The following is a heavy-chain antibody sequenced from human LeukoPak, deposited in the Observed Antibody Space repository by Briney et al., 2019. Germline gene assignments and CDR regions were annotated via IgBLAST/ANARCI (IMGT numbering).Heavy chain of an antibody. J-gene: IGHJ3*02. V-gene: IGHV1-18*01. CDR3: ARGAITMIVRDTFDI. D-gene: IGHD3-22*01. CDR2: ISAYNGNT. Sequence: ASVKVSCKASGYTFTSYGISWVRQAPGQGLEWMGWISAYNGNTNYAQKLQGRVTMTTDTSTSTAYMELRSLRSDDTAVYYCARGAITMIVRDTFDIWGQGTMVTVSS. CDR1: GYTFTSYG.